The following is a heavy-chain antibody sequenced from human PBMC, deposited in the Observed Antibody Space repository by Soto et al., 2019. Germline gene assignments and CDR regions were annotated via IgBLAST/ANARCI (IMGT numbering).Heavy chain of an antibody. CDR3: ARDLGYCSSTSCYRGYYYYYGMDV. CDR2: IYTSGST. V-gene: IGHV4-4*07. Sequence: SETLSLTCAVSGGSISSYYWSWIRQPAGKGLEWIGRIYTSGSTNYNPSLKSRVTMSVDTSKNQFSLKLSSVTAADTAVYYCARDLGYCSSTSCYRGYYYYYGMDVWGQGTTVTGSS. J-gene: IGHJ6*02. D-gene: IGHD2-2*02. CDR1: GGSISSYY.